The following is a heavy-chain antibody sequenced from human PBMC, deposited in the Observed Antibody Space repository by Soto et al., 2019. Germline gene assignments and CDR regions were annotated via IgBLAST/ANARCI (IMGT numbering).Heavy chain of an antibody. CDR3: ASGQTYYNDSSAYRFDH. J-gene: IGHJ4*02. Sequence: QVQLVQSGAEVKKPGSSVKVSCKASGGTFSRYTISWVRQAPGQGLEWMGGIIPIFGTTNYAQKFQGRVTITADESTSTAYTDLSSLRSDDTAVYYCASGQTYYNDSSAYRFDHWGQGTLVTVSS. V-gene: IGHV1-69*01. D-gene: IGHD3-22*01. CDR2: IIPIFGTT. CDR1: GGTFSRYT.